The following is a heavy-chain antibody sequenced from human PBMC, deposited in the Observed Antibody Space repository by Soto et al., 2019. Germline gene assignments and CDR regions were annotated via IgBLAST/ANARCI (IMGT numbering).Heavy chain of an antibody. CDR3: ARERCVPAAINYYYYYGMDV. D-gene: IGHD2-2*01. V-gene: IGHV1-2*02. CDR1: GYTFTGYY. Sequence: ASVKVSCKASGYTFTGYYMHWVRQAPGQGLEWMGWINPNSGGTNYAQKFQGRVTMTRDTSISTAYMELSRLRSDDTAVYYCARERCVPAAINYYYYYGMDVWGQGTTVTVSS. CDR2: INPNSGGT. J-gene: IGHJ6*02.